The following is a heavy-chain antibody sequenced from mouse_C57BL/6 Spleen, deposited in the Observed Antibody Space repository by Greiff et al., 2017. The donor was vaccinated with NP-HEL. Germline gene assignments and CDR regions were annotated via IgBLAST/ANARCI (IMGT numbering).Heavy chain of an antibody. D-gene: IGHD1-1*01. CDR2: ISDGGSYT. V-gene: IGHV5-4*01. J-gene: IGHJ4*01. CDR1: GFTFSSYA. Sequence: EVQVVESGGGLVKPGGSLKLSCAASGFTFSSYAMSWVRQTPEKRLEWVATISDGGSYTYYPDNVKGRFTISRDNAKNNLYLQMSHLKSEDTAMYYCASSYYYGSSCYAMDYWGQGTSVTVSS. CDR3: ASSYYYGSSCYAMDY.